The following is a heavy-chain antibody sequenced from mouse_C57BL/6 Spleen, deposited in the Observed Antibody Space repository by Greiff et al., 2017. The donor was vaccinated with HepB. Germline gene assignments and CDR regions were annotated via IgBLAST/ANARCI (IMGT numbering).Heavy chain of an antibody. Sequence: EVKLVESEGGLVQPGRSMKLSCTASGFTFSDYYMAWVRQVPEKGLEWVANINYDGSSTYYLDSLKSRFIISRDNAKNILYLQMSSLKSEDTATYYCAREAYGYYYDYWGQGTTLTVSS. V-gene: IGHV5-16*01. CDR3: AREAYGYYYDY. D-gene: IGHD1-1*01. J-gene: IGHJ2*01. CDR2: INYDGSST. CDR1: GFTFSDYY.